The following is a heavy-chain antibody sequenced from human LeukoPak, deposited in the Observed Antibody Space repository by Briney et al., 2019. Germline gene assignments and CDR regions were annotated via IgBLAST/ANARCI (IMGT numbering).Heavy chain of an antibody. CDR1: GITFSKYG. CDR3: AKDPNGDYIGTFDM. Sequence: HTGGSLRLSGAASGITFSKYGMSWVRQAPGKGLEWVATVLGSGVPTYYADSVQGRFTISRDNSKDMLYLQMNSLRAEDTAIYYCAKDPNGDYIGTFDMWGQGTMVIVS. D-gene: IGHD4-17*01. V-gene: IGHV3-23*01. J-gene: IGHJ3*02. CDR2: VLGSGVPT.